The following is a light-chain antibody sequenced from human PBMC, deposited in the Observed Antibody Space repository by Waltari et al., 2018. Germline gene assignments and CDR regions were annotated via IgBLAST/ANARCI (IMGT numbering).Light chain of an antibody. V-gene: IGLV8-61*01. CDR1: SGSVSTKFY. CDR2: STN. CDR3: VLYMGSGISV. J-gene: IGLJ3*02. Sequence: QTVVTQEPSFSVSPGGTVTLTCGLISGSVSTKFYPTWYQQTPGQAPRRLMYSTNTRSSGVPDRFSGSILGNKAALTITGAQADDESDYYCVLYMGSGISVFGGGTKLTVL.